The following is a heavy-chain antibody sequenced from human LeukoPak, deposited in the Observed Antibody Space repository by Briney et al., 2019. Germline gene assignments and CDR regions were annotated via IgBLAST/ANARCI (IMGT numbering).Heavy chain of an antibody. CDR2: ISGSGGNT. Sequence: PGGSLRLSCAASGFTFSSYAMSWVRQAPGKGLEWVSAISGSGGNTYYADSVKGRFTISRDNSKNTLSLQMNSLRAEDTALYYCAKLGRWSSYYFEYRGQGTLATVSS. V-gene: IGHV3-23*01. CDR3: AKLGRWSSYYFEY. CDR1: GFTFSSYA. J-gene: IGHJ4*02. D-gene: IGHD2-15*01.